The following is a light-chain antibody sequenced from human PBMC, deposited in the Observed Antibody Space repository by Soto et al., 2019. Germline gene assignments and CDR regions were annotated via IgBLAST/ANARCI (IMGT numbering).Light chain of an antibody. CDR1: NSNIGAGFG. CDR2: SNT. V-gene: IGLV1-40*01. Sequence: QSVLTQPPSVSGAPGQRVTISCTGSNSNIGAGFGVQWSQQFPRTAPRLLIYSNTNRPSGVPDRFSASKSGTSASLAITGLRAEDEADYYCQSFDINFLALIFGVGTQLTVL. J-gene: IGLJ2*01. CDR3: QSFDINFLALI.